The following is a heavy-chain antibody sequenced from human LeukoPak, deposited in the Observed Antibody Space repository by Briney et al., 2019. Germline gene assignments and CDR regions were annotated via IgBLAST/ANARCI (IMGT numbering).Heavy chain of an antibody. D-gene: IGHD6-13*01. V-gene: IGHV3-30-3*01. CDR1: GFTFRNYV. CDR3: ARDSDSSYFDC. Sequence: PGGSLRLSCAASGFTFRNYVIHWVRQAPGKGLEWVAVTSSDLNVKLYADSVKGRFTISRDNSRSTLYLQMNSLRAEDTAVYYCARDSDSSYFDCWGQGTLVTVSS. CDR2: TSSDLNVK. J-gene: IGHJ4*02.